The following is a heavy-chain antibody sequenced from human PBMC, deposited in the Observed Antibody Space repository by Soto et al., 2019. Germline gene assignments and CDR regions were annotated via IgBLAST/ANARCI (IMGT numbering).Heavy chain of an antibody. CDR2: IITILGTA. CDR3: ARRSGWRDDAFDI. J-gene: IGHJ3*02. D-gene: IGHD6-19*01. V-gene: IGHV1-69*12. Sequence: QVQLVQSGAEVKKPGSSVKVSCKASGGTFSSYAIIWVRQAPGQGLEWMGGIITILGTANYAQKFKGRVTITADESTSTGYMELSSVRSEVTAVYYCARRSGWRDDAFDIWGQGTMVTVSS. CDR1: GGTFSSYA.